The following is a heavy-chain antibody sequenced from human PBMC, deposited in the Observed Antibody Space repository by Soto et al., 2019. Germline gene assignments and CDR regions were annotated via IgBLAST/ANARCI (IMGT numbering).Heavy chain of an antibody. Sequence: QVQLVQSGAEVKKPGASVKVSCKASGYTFTSYDINWVRQATGQGLEWMGWMNPNSGNTGYAQTFQGRVTMTRNTSISTAYMELSSLRSEDTAVYYCARYRTIQLWLEGYYYYGMDVWGQGTTVTVSS. D-gene: IGHD5-18*01. CDR3: ARYRTIQLWLEGYYYYGMDV. V-gene: IGHV1-8*01. CDR1: GYTFTSYD. J-gene: IGHJ6*02. CDR2: MNPNSGNT.